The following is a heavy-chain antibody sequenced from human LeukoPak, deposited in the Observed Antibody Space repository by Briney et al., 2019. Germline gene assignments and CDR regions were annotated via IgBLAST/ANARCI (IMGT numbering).Heavy chain of an antibody. D-gene: IGHD5-12*01. Sequence: GGSLRLSCAASGFTFSGYWMSWVRQAPGKGLEWVAKIKQDGSEKYYVDSVKGRFTISRDNAKNSLYLQMSSLRAEDTAVYYCARDPGSGYEEHFDYWGQGTLVTVSS. CDR2: IKQDGSEK. J-gene: IGHJ4*02. CDR1: GFTFSGYW. V-gene: IGHV3-7*03. CDR3: ARDPGSGYEEHFDY.